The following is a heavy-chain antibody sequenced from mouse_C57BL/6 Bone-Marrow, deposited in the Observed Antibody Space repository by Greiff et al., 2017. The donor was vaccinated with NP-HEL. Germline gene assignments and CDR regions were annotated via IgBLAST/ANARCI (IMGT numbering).Heavy chain of an antibody. CDR2: LSSGSSTI. V-gene: IGHV5-17*01. D-gene: IGHD4-1*01. CDR3: ARNWDGYWYFDV. CDR1: GFTFSDYG. Sequence: EVHLVESGGGLVKPGGSLKLSCAASGFTFSDYGMHWVRQAPEKGLEWVAYLSSGSSTIYYADTVKGRFTISRDNAKNTLFLHMTSLRSEDTAMYYCARNWDGYWYFDVWGTGTTVTVSS. J-gene: IGHJ1*03.